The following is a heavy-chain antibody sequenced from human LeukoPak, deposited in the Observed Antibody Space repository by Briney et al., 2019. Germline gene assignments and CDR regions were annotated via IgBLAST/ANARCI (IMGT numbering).Heavy chain of an antibody. CDR1: GYTLTELS. CDR3: ATGGMERQAYYGMDV. J-gene: IGHJ6*02. V-gene: IGHV1-24*01. Sequence: ASVKVSCKVSGYTLTELSMHWVRQAPGKGLEGMGGFDPEDGETIYAQKFQGRVTMTEDTSTDTAYMELSSLRSEDTAVYYCATGGMERQAYYGMDVWGQGTTVTVSS. D-gene: IGHD1-1*01. CDR2: FDPEDGET.